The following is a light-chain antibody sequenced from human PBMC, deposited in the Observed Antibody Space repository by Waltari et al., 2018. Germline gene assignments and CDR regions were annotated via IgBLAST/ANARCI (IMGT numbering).Light chain of an antibody. CDR3: QAWDNSAVV. J-gene: IGLJ2*01. CDR2: QDT. V-gene: IGLV3-1*01. Sequence: SYKLTQPPSLSVSPGQTASITCSGDELEDYYVAWYQQRPGQSPVLLIYQDTKRPSGIPERFSGSNSGNTATLTIRETQTIDDADYYCQAWDNSAVVFGGGTTLTVL. CDR1: ELEDYY.